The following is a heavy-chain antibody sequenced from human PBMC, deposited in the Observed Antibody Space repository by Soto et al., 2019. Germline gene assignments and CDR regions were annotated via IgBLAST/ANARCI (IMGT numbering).Heavy chain of an antibody. CDR3: ARDGLIVRAFDI. D-gene: IGHD3-10*01. CDR1: GFNFSSYG. V-gene: IGHV3-33*01. Sequence: GGSQRLSCTASGFNFSSYGMHWVRQAPGKGLEWVAVIWYDGSNKYYADSVKGRFTISRDNSKNTLYLQMNSLRAEDTAVYYCARDGLIVRAFDIWGQGTMVTVSS. J-gene: IGHJ3*02. CDR2: IWYDGSNK.